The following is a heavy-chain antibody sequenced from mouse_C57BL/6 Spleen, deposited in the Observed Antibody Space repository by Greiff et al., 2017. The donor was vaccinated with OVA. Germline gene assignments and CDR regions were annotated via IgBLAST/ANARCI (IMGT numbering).Heavy chain of an antibody. CDR3: ARGDYDEDYFDY. Sequence: QVHVKQPGAELVRPGTSVKLSCKASGYTFTSYWMHWVKQRPGQGLEWIGVIDPSDSYTNYNQKFKGKATLTVDTSSSTAYMQLSSLTSEDSAVYYCARGDYDEDYFDYWGQGTTLTVSS. D-gene: IGHD2-4*01. CDR1: GYTFTSYW. CDR2: IDPSDSYT. J-gene: IGHJ2*01. V-gene: IGHV1-59*01.